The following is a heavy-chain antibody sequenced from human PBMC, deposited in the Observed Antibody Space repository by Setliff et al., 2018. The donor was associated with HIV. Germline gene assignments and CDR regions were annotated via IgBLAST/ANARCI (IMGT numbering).Heavy chain of an antibody. D-gene: IGHD6-19*01. V-gene: IGHV4-4*07. CDR1: GGSISNYY. CDR3: ARAPFPVAGFDYFDH. J-gene: IGHJ4*02. CDR2: IFSSGNT. Sequence: SETLSLTCGVSGGSISNYYWSWIRQPAGKGLEWIGRIFSSGNTYYNPSLKSRVTMSVDTSKNQFSLNLNSVTAADTAIYYCARAPFPVAGFDYFDHWGQGTLVTVSS.